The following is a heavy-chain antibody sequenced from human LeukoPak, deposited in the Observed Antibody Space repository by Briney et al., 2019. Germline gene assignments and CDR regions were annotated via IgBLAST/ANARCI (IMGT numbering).Heavy chain of an antibody. D-gene: IGHD3-10*01. J-gene: IGHJ4*02. CDR1: GASISSYY. V-gene: IGHV4-34*01. CDR2: INHSGST. Sequence: PSETLSLTCTVSGASISSYYWSWIRQPPGKGLEWIGEINHSGSTNYNPSLKSRVTISVDTSKNQFSLKLSSVTAADTAVYYCARVGADGSGFLFDYWGQGTLVTVSS. CDR3: ARVGADGSGFLFDY.